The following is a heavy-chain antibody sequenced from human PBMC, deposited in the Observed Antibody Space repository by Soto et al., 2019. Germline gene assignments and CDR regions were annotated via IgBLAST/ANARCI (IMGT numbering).Heavy chain of an antibody. D-gene: IGHD2-8*01. J-gene: IGHJ4*02. CDR1: GFTVSGNY. CDR3: ARDQRYCTNGVCYSNDY. CDR2: IYSGGST. Sequence: EVQLVESGGGLIQPGGSLRLSCAASGFTVSGNYMSWVRQAPGKGLEWVSVIYSGGSTYYADSVKGRFTISRDNSKNTLYLQMNSLRAEDTAVYYCARDQRYCTNGVCYSNDYWGQGTLVTVSS. V-gene: IGHV3-53*01.